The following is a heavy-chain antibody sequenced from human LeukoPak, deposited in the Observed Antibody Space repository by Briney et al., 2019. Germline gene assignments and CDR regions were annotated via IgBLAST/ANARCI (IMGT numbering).Heavy chain of an antibody. CDR1: GGSFSGYH. J-gene: IGHJ5*02. V-gene: IGHV4-34*01. Sequence: SETLSLTCAVYGGSFSGYHWSWIRQPPGKGLEWIGEINHSGSTNYNPSLKSRVTISVDKSKNQFSLKLSSVTAADTAVYYCARDRGWFDPWGQGTLVTVSS. CDR2: INHSGST. CDR3: ARDRGWFDP.